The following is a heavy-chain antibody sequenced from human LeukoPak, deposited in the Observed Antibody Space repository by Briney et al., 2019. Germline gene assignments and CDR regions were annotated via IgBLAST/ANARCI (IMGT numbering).Heavy chain of an antibody. CDR1: GFTFSSYG. D-gene: IGHD4-17*01. J-gene: IGHJ3*02. CDR2: ISYDGSNK. V-gene: IGHV3-30*18. Sequence: GGSLRLSCAASGFTFSSYGMHWVRQAPGKGLEWVAVISYDGSNKYYADSVKGRFTISRDNSKNTLYPQMNSLRAEDTAVYYCAKDDTSYGDYFDAFDIWGQGTMVTVSS. CDR3: AKDDTSYGDYFDAFDI.